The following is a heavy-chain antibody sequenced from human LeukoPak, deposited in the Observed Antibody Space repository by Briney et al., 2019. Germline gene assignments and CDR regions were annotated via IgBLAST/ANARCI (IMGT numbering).Heavy chain of an antibody. Sequence: GESLKISCKGSGYSFTSYWIGWVRQMPGKGLEWMGIIYPGDSDTRYSPSFQGQVTISADKSSSTAYLQWSSLKASDTAMYYCAKMSSSDFWSGYCLDYWGQGTLVTVSS. D-gene: IGHD3-3*01. CDR3: AKMSSSDFWSGYCLDY. CDR1: GYSFTSYW. V-gene: IGHV5-51*01. CDR2: IYPGDSDT. J-gene: IGHJ4*02.